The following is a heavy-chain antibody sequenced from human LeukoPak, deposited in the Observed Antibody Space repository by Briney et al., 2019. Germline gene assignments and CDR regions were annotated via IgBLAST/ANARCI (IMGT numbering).Heavy chain of an antibody. J-gene: IGHJ4*02. Sequence: QTGGSLRLSCAASGFTFSSYGMSWVRQAPGKGLEWVSSISGSGGSTYYADSVKGRFTISRDNSRNTLYLQMNSLRAEDTAVYYCARRAVSGPTGFDYWGQGTLVTVSS. CDR2: ISGSGGST. CDR1: GFTFSSYG. CDR3: ARRAVSGPTGFDY. D-gene: IGHD6-19*01. V-gene: IGHV3-23*01.